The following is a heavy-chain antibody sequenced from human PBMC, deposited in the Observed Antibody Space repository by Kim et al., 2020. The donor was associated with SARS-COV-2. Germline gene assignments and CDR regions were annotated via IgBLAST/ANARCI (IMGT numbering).Heavy chain of an antibody. CDR1: GFNFISND. J-gene: IGHJ5*01. CDR3: VRNSGWYDS. D-gene: IGHD1-26*01. V-gene: IGHV3-23*01. Sequence: GGSLRLSCIASGFNFISNDMTWVRQVPGKGPEWVATSMNSGGSIFHADSVRGRFTMSRDNSKYAVYLQMNSLRVEDTAIYYCVRNSGWYDSWEPGIAGHRLL. CDR2: SMNSGGSI.